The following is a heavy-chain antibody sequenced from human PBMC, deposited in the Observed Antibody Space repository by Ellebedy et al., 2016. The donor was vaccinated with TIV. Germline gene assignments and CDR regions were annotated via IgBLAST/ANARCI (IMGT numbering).Heavy chain of an antibody. D-gene: IGHD3-16*01. J-gene: IGHJ4*02. V-gene: IGHV4-31*03. CDR3: ARWDGPGGYFDY. Sequence: MPSETLSLTCTVSGGSISSGEYHLTWIRKHPGKGLEWIGSIYHSGRTHHNPSLKSRVIMSVDTSKNQFSLKLTSVTAADTAVYYCARWDGPGGYFDYWGQGTLVTVSS. CDR1: GGSISSGEYH. CDR2: IYHSGRT.